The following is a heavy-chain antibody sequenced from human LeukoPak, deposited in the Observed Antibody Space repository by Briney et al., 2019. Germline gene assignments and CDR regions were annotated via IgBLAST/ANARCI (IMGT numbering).Heavy chain of an antibody. Sequence: GGSLRLSYAASGFTFSDYYMSWIRQAPGKGLEWVSYISSSGSTIYYADSVKGRFTISRDNAKNSLYLQMNSLRAEDTAEYYCASGRLEEKGPYYFDYWGQGTLVTVSS. D-gene: IGHD3-16*01. J-gene: IGHJ4*02. V-gene: IGHV3-11*01. CDR3: ASGRLEEKGPYYFDY. CDR2: ISSSGSTI. CDR1: GFTFSDYY.